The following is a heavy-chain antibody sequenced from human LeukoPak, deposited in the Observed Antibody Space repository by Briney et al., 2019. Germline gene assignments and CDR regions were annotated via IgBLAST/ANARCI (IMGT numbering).Heavy chain of an antibody. V-gene: IGHV1-46*01. Sequence: GASVKVSCKASGYTFTSYYMHWVRQAPGQGLEWMGIINPSGGSTSYAQKFQGRVTMTRDTSTSTVYMELSSLRSGDTAVYYCARDTRQFDTSCCYFDYWGQGTLVTVSS. D-gene: IGHD2-2*01. CDR3: ARDTRQFDTSCCYFDY. J-gene: IGHJ4*02. CDR2: INPSGGST. CDR1: GYTFTSYY.